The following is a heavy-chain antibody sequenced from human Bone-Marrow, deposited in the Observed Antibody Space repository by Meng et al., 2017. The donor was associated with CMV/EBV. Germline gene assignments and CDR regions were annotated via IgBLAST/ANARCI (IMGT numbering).Heavy chain of an antibody. J-gene: IGHJ4*02. V-gene: IGHV4-59*01. D-gene: IGHD6-13*01. CDR2: IYYSGST. CDR3: ARMIAAAFDY. CDR1: GGSISSYY. Sequence: SETLSLTCTVSGGSISSYYWSWVRQPPGKGLEWIGHIYYSGSTNYNPSLKSRVTISVDTSQNQFSLKLSSVTAADTAVYYCARMIAAAFDYWGQGTLVTVSS.